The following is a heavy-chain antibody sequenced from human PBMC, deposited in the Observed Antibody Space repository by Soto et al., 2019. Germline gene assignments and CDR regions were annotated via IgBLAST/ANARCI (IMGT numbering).Heavy chain of an antibody. Sequence: PGGSLRLSCTASGFTFGDYAMSWFRQAPGKGLEWVRFIRSKAYGGTTEYAASVKGRFTISRDDSKSNAYLQMNSLKTEDTAVYYCTRAGMVRGVNPGYYYGMDVWGQGTTVTVSS. D-gene: IGHD3-10*01. CDR3: TRAGMVRGVNPGYYYGMDV. CDR1: GFTFGDYA. J-gene: IGHJ6*02. CDR2: IRSKAYGGTT. V-gene: IGHV3-49*03.